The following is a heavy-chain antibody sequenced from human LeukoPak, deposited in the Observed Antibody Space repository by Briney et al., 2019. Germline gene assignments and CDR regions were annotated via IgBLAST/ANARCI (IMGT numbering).Heavy chain of an antibody. CDR1: GFTFSDYY. CDR3: ARIVVVTASYYHYYMDV. CDR2: ISSSGNTI. Sequence: GGSLRLSCAASGFTFSDYYMSWIRQAPGKGLEWVSYISSSGNTIHYADSVEGRFTISRDNAKNSLFLQMNSLRAEDTAVYFCARIVVVTASYYHYYMDVWGKGTTVTISS. V-gene: IGHV3-11*04. D-gene: IGHD2-21*02. J-gene: IGHJ6*03.